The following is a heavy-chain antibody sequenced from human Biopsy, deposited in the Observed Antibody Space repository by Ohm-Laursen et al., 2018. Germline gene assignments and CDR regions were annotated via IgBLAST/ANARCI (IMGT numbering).Heavy chain of an antibody. D-gene: IGHD3-22*01. CDR1: GASISDYY. CDR3: VKGYTDYSDSSGFSYYFRY. J-gene: IGHJ4*02. Sequence: TLSLTCAVSGASISDYYCVWIRQPAGKGLEWIGLIFTSGGTTYNPSLRSRVTMSVDTSKNQFTLKLSSVTAADTAIYYCVKGYTDYSDSSGFSYYFRYWGQGTLVTASS. V-gene: IGHV4-59*10. CDR2: IFTSGGT.